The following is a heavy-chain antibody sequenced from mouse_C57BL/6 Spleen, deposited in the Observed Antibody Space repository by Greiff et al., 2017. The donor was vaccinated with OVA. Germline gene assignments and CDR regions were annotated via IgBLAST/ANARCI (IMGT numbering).Heavy chain of an antibody. J-gene: IGHJ3*01. D-gene: IGHD2-2*01. CDR3: TRSTMVQAWFAY. CDR2: IDPETGGT. V-gene: IGHV1-15*01. CDR1: GYPFTDSE. Sequence: QVHVKQSGAELVRPGASVPLSCKASGYPFTDSEMHWVKQTPVHGLEWIGAIDPETGGTAYNQKFKGKAILTADKSSSTAYMELRSLTSEDSAVYYCTRSTMVQAWFAYWGQGTLVTVSA.